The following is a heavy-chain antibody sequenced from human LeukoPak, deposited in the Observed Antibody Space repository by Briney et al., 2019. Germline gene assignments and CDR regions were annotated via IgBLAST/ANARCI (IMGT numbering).Heavy chain of an antibody. CDR1: GYSISRGYL. D-gene: IGHD3-10*01. V-gene: IGHV4-38-2*01. CDR2: IFHSGST. J-gene: IGHJ4*02. Sequence: PSETLSLTCAVSGYSISRGYLWGWTRQPPGKGLEWIGNIFHSGSTYYNPSLKSRVTISVDTSKNQFSLKLSSVTAADTGVYYCARHPRIATLRGVIISYIDYWGQGSLVTVSS. CDR3: ARHPRIATLRGVIISYIDY.